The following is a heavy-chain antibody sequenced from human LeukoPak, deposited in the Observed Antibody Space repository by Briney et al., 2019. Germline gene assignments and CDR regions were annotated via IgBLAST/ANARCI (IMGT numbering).Heavy chain of an antibody. J-gene: IGHJ6*02. CDR3: TRTRDYSGYYYYYGMDV. Sequence: GGSLRLSCAASGFTVSSNYMSWVRQAPGKGLEWVSVIYSAGYTYYADSVQGRFTISRDNSKNTVYLQMNSLRAEDTAVYYCTRTRDYSGYYYYYGMDVWGLGTTVTVSS. V-gene: IGHV3-66*01. CDR2: IYSAGYT. CDR1: GFTVSSNY. D-gene: IGHD4-11*01.